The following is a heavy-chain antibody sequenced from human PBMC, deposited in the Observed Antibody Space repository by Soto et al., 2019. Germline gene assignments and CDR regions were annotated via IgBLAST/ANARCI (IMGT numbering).Heavy chain of an antibody. CDR1: GFTFSSYG. J-gene: IGHJ4*02. Sequence: QVQLVESGGGVVQPGRSLRLSCAASGFTFSSYGMHWVRQAPGKGLEWVAVIWYDGSNKYYADSVKGRFTISRDNSKNTLYLQMNSLRAEDTAVYYCARGSGYSYGHLTWGQGTLVTVSS. D-gene: IGHD5-18*01. V-gene: IGHV3-33*01. CDR3: ARGSGYSYGHLT. CDR2: IWYDGSNK.